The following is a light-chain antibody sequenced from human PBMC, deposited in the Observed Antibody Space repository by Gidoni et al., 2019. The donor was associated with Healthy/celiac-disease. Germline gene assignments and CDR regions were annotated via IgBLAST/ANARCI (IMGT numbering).Light chain of an antibody. Sequence: VLTQSPATLSLSPGERATLSCRASQRVSSYLTWYQQKPGQAPRLLIYDASNRATGIPARFSGSGSGTDFTLTISSLEPEDFAVYYCQQRSNWFLTFGGGTKVEIK. CDR2: DAS. CDR1: QRVSSY. V-gene: IGKV3-11*01. CDR3: QQRSNWFLT. J-gene: IGKJ4*01.